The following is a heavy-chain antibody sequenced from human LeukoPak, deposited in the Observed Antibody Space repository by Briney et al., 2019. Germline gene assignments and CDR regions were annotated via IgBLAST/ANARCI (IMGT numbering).Heavy chain of an antibody. CDR2: ISDGGVT. V-gene: IGHV4-59*08. Sequence: SETLSLTCNVSGGSISTYYWSWIRQPPGKGLEWIGYISDGGVTSYNPSLKGRVTISVDSPKNRFSLRLTSLTAVGTALYYCARHGGTLDYFDYWGPGSLVTVSS. J-gene: IGHJ4*02. CDR1: GGSISTYY. CDR3: ARHGGTLDYFDY. D-gene: IGHD1-26*01.